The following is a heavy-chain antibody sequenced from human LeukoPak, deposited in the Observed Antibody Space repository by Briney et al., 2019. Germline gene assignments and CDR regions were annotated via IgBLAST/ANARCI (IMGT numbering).Heavy chain of an antibody. J-gene: IGHJ6*03. V-gene: IGHV4-39*07. CDR2: FYYGRST. CDR3: ARDFSSSSTVYYYYMDV. Sequence: SETLSLTCTVSGASISSSSYYWGWIRQPPGKGLEWIGSFYYGRSTYNNPSLKSRVTISVDTSKNQFSLKLTSVTAADTAIYYCARDFSSSSTVYYYYMDVWGKGTTVTVSS. CDR1: GASISSSSYY. D-gene: IGHD6-6*01.